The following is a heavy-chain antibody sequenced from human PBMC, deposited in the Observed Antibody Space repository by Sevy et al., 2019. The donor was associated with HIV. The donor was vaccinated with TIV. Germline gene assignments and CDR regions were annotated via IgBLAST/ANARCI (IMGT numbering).Heavy chain of an antibody. V-gene: IGHV3-43D*04. Sequence: GGSLRLSCAASGFTFDDYAMHWVRQAPGKGLEWVSLISWDGGSTYYADSVKGRFTISRDNSKNSLYLQMNSLRAEDTALYYGAKDFGPNYYGSGSYSAYPDYWGQGTLVTVSS. CDR1: GFTFDDYA. CDR3: AKDFGPNYYGSGSYSAYPDY. J-gene: IGHJ4*02. CDR2: ISWDGGST. D-gene: IGHD3-10*01.